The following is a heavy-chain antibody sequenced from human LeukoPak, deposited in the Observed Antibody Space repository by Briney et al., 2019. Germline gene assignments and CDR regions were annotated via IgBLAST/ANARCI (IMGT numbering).Heavy chain of an antibody. V-gene: IGHV3-66*01. J-gene: IGHJ4*02. CDR3: AEGSSWYRIDY. D-gene: IGHD6-13*01. CDR2: IYSGGST. Sequence: GGSLRLSCAASGFTFSSYWMSWVRQAPGKGLEWVSVIYSGGSTYYADSVKGRFTISRDNSKNTLSLQMNSLRAEDTAVYYCAEGSSWYRIDYWGQGTLVTVSS. CDR1: GFTFSSYW.